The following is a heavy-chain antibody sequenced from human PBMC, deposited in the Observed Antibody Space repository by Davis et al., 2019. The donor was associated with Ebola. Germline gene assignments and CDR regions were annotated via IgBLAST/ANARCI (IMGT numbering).Heavy chain of an antibody. CDR3: ARGNYGDYIVLYYYNMDV. CDR1: GGSISGYV. J-gene: IGHJ6*02. Sequence: MPSETLSLTCSVSGGSISGYVWSWVRQSPGRGLEFIAYIYYSGSTYYNPSLKSRVTISIDTSKNQFSLKLTSVTAADTAVYYCARGNYGDYIVLYYYNMDVWGQGTTVTVSS. D-gene: IGHD4-17*01. CDR2: IYYSGST. V-gene: IGHV4-59*08.